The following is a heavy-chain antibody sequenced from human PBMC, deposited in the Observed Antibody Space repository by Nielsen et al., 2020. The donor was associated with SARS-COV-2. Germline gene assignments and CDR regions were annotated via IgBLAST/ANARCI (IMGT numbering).Heavy chain of an antibody. J-gene: IGHJ6*01. V-gene: IGHV3-23*01. CDR3: TLLQEHL. CDR1: GFTFRDYA. Sequence: GGSLRLSCAASGFTFRDYAMTWVRQAPGKGLDWVSTISGSGGGAYYADSVNGRFIISRDNSKNTLFLQMNSLHQGPIGLPPGTLLQEHLWG. CDR2: ISGSGGGA.